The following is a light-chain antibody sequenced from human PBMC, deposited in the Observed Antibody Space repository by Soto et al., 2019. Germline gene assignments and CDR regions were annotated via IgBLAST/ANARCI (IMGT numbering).Light chain of an antibody. V-gene: IGKV1-39*01. J-gene: IGKJ1*01. Sequence: DIPMTQSPSSLSASVGDRVAITCRTSQSISSYLNWYQQKPGKAPKLLIYAASSLQSGVPSRFSGSGSGTDFTLTISSLQPEDFATYYCQQSCSTPWTFGQGTKVDIK. CDR3: QQSCSTPWT. CDR2: AAS. CDR1: QSISSY.